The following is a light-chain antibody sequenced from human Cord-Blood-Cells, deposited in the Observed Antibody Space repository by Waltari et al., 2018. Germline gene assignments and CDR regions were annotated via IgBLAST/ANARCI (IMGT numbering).Light chain of an antibody. CDR2: EVS. CDR1: RRDVGGYNY. J-gene: IGLJ2*01. CDR3: SSYTSSSTLV. V-gene: IGLV2-14*01. Sequence: QSALTQPASVSGSPGQSITIPCTGTRRDVGGYNYVSWYQQHPGKAPKLMIYEVSNQPSGVSNRFSGSKSGNTASLTISGLQAEDEADYYCSSYTSSSTLVFGGGTKLTVL.